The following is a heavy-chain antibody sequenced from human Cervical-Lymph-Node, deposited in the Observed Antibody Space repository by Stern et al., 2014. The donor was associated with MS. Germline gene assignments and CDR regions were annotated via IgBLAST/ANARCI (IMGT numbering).Heavy chain of an antibody. CDR1: GYSFTANW. D-gene: IGHD4-17*01. Sequence: EVQLVESGAEGKKPGESLKISCKGSGYSFTANWIAWERQMPGKGLEWMGIIYPGDSDTRYSPSFQGQVTISADKSISTAYLQWSSLKASDTAMYYCARDYGDYAFDYWGQGTLVTVSS. V-gene: IGHV5-51*01. CDR3: ARDYGDYAFDY. CDR2: IYPGDSDT. J-gene: IGHJ4*02.